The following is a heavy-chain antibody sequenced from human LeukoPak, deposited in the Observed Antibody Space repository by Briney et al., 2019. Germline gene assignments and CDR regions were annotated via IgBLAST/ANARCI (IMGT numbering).Heavy chain of an antibody. CDR1: GYTFTSYY. Sequence: EASVKVSCKASGYTFTSYYMHWVRQAPGQGLEWMGIINPSGGSTSYAQKFQGRVTMTRDTSTSTVYMELSSLRAEDTAVYYCATFGCSSTSCWGRYYYYGMDVWGQGTTVTVSS. J-gene: IGHJ6*02. D-gene: IGHD2-2*01. V-gene: IGHV1-46*01. CDR3: ATFGCSSTSCWGRYYYYGMDV. CDR2: INPSGGST.